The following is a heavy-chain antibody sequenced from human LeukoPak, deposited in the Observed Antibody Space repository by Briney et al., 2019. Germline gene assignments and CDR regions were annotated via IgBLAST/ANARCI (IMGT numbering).Heavy chain of an antibody. CDR3: ARPYSGYDFVTSDYMDV. CDR2: IIPIFGTA. J-gene: IGHJ6*03. D-gene: IGHD5-12*01. CDR1: GGTFSSYA. Sequence: SVKVSCKASGGTFSSYAISWVRQAPGQGLEWMGGIIPIFGTANYAQKFQGRVTITTDESTSTAYMELSSLRSEDTPVYYCARPYSGYDFVTSDYMDVWGKGTTVTVSS. V-gene: IGHV1-69*05.